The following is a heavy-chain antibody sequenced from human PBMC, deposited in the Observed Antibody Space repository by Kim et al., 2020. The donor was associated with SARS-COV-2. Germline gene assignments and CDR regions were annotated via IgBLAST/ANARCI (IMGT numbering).Heavy chain of an antibody. J-gene: IGHJ6*03. Sequence: SETLSLTCTVSGGSVSSVDYSWSWLRQPPGKGLEWIRYIYNSGSTKYNPSLKSRVTISVDTSRNQFSLRLTSVTAADTAVYYCARGVFGVVIIPYYFYYMGVWAKGTTVTVSS. V-gene: IGHV4-61*08. D-gene: IGHD3-3*01. CDR1: GGSVSSVDYS. CDR2: IYNSGST. CDR3: ARGVFGVVIIPYYFYYMGV.